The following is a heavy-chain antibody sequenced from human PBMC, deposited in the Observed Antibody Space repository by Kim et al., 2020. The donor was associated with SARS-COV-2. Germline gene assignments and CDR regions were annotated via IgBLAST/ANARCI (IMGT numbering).Heavy chain of an antibody. CDR3: AKNLKEHDGYQIDY. CDR1: GFTFSSYG. V-gene: IGHV3-23*01. J-gene: IGHJ4*02. CDR2: ISGSGGIT. Sequence: GGSLRLSCAASGFTFSSYGMTWVRQAPGKGLEWVSAISGSGGITYYADSVKGRFTISRDNSKSTLNLQMNSRRAEDTAVYYCAKNLKEHDGYQIDYWCQG. D-gene: IGHD3-22*01.